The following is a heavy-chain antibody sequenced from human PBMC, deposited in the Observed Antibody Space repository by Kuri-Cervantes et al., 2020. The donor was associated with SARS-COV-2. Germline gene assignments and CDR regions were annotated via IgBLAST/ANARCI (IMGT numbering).Heavy chain of an antibody. V-gene: IGHV3-64*01. Sequence: GGSLRLSCAASGFTFSSYAMHWVRQAPGKGLEYVSAISSNGGSTYYANSVKGRFTISRDNSKNTLYLQMGSLRAEDMAVYYCARRAGIYSYSSSWFDYWGQGTLVTVSS. J-gene: IGHJ4*02. CDR1: GFTFSSYA. CDR2: ISSNGGST. CDR3: ARRAGIYSYSSSWFDY. D-gene: IGHD6-13*01.